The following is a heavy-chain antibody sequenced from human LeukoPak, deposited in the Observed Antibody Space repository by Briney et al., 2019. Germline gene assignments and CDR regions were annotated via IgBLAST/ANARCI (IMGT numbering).Heavy chain of an antibody. CDR2: ISSSSSHI. V-gene: IGHV3-21*01. CDR3: ARGGAMTTVTKWDDY. J-gene: IGHJ4*02. D-gene: IGHD4-17*01. CDR1: GFTFNSYS. Sequence: GGSLRLSCAASGFTFNSYSMNWVRQTPGKGVEWVSSISSSSSHIYYADSVKGRFTISRDNAKNSLYLQMNSLRAEDTAVYYCARGGAMTTVTKWDDYWGQGTLVTVSS.